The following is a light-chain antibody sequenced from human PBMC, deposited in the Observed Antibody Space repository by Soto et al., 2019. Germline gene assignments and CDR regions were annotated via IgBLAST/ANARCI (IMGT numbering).Light chain of an antibody. J-gene: IGKJ5*01. V-gene: IGKV3-20*01. CDR1: QSISRS. CDR3: QQYGTSEII. CDR2: DTS. Sequence: DIVMTQSPDSLTVSLGERATINCTSSQSISRSLAWYQQRPGQAPRLLIYDTSSRASGIPDRFSGSGSGTDFTLTISRLETEDFAVFYRQQYGTSEIIFGQGTRLEIK.